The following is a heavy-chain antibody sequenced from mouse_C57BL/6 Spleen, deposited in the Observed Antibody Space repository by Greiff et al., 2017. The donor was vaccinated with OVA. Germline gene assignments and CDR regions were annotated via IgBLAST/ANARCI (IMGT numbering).Heavy chain of an antibody. Sequence: EVKLQESGPELVKPGASVKMSCKASGYTFTDYNMHWVKQSHGKSLEWIGYINPNNGGTSYNQKFKGKATLTVNKSSSTAYMELRSLTSEDSAVYYCARQYDYDVGYYAMDYWGQGTSVTVSS. CDR3: ARQYDYDVGYYAMDY. D-gene: IGHD2-4*01. CDR2: INPNNGGT. CDR1: GYTFTDYN. J-gene: IGHJ4*01. V-gene: IGHV1-22*01.